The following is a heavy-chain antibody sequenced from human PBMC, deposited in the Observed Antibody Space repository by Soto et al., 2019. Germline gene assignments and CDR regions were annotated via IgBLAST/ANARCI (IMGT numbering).Heavy chain of an antibody. J-gene: IGHJ4*02. Sequence: PSETLSLTCSVSGGSIIGSYWSFIRQSPGKGLEWLGYVYYTGSTNYSPSLRSRVSISVDTSKNEFSLRLSSVTAADTAVYFCARSVAVPGAHIDYWGQGTQVTVSS. CDR1: GGSIIGSY. CDR3: ARSVAVPGAHIDY. CDR2: VYYTGST. D-gene: IGHD6-19*01. V-gene: IGHV4-59*01.